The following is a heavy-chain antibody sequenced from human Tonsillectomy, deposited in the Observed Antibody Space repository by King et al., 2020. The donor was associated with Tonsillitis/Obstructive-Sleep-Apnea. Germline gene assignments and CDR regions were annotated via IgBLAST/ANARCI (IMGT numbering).Heavy chain of an antibody. Sequence: VQLVESGGALVKPGGSLRLSCAASGFTFSSYSMNWVRQAPGKGLEWVSSISSSSSYIYYADSVKGRFTISRDNANNSLYLQMNTLRAEDTAVYYCARDGIAVAGTAYYDYYYIDVWGQGTPVTVSS. J-gene: IGHJ6*03. CDR3: ARDGIAVAGTAYYDYYYIDV. CDR1: GFTFSSYS. CDR2: ISSSSSYI. V-gene: IGHV3-21*01. D-gene: IGHD6-19*01.